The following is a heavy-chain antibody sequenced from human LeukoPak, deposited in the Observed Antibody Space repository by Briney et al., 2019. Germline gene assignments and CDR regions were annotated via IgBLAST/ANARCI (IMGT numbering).Heavy chain of an antibody. D-gene: IGHD3-10*01. CDR1: GFTFSSYA. V-gene: IGHV3-64*01. Sequence: PGGTLRLSCAASGFTFSSYAMHWVCQAPGKGLEYVSAISSNGGSTYYANSVKGRFTISRDNAKNSLYLQMNSLRAEDTAVYYCARTQWFGETKTDYWGQGTLVTVSS. J-gene: IGHJ4*02. CDR2: ISSNGGST. CDR3: ARTQWFGETKTDY.